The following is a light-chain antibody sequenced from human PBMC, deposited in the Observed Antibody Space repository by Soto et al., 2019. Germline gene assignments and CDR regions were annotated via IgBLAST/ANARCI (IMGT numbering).Light chain of an antibody. J-gene: IGLJ3*02. CDR1: SSDVGAYKF. CDR2: EVS. V-gene: IGLV2-8*01. CDR3: SSYAGIYNWV. Sequence: QSALTQPPSASGSPGQSVTISCTGTSSDVGAYKFVSWYQQHPGKAPKLLIYEVSKRPSGVPDRFSGSKSGNTASLTVSGLQAADEADYYCSSYAGIYNWVFGGGTKLTVL.